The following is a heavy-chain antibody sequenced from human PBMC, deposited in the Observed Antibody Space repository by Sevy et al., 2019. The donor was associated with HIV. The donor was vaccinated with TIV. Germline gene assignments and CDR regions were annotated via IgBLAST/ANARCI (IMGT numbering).Heavy chain of an antibody. CDR3: ARRREVATRGSTAYYYYYYGMDV. J-gene: IGHJ6*02. D-gene: IGHD5-12*01. Sequence: SETLSLTCTVSGGSISSSSYYWGWIRQPPGKGREWIGSIYYSGSTYYNPSLKSRVTISVDTSKNQFSRKLSSVTAADTAVYYCARRREVATRGSTAYYYYYYGMDVWGQGTTVTVSS. V-gene: IGHV4-39*01. CDR1: GGSISSSSYY. CDR2: IYYSGST.